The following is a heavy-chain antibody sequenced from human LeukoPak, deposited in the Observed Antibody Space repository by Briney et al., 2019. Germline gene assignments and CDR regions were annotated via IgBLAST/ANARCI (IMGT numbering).Heavy chain of an antibody. Sequence: GGSLRLSCDASGFTFSHYWMHWVRQAPGKGLAWVSRINSDGTTTAYADSVKGRFTISRDNGKNAVYLQMDSLRAEDTAIYSCSRPPRVYGSDSFDVWGQGILVIVTS. CDR2: INSDGTTT. V-gene: IGHV3-74*01. D-gene: IGHD3-10*01. J-gene: IGHJ4*02. CDR3: SRPPRVYGSDSFDV. CDR1: GFTFSHYW.